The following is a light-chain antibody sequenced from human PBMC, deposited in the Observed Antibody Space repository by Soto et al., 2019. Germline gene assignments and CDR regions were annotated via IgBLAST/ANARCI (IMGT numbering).Light chain of an antibody. CDR3: MPALQTPPYT. Sequence: DIVMTQSPLSLPVTPVEPASISCRSSQSLLHSNGYNYLDWYLQKPGQSPQLLIYLGSNRASGVTYRYSGSGSGKDFTLKISRVEAEEVWFYYCMPALQTPPYTCRRGTKLEIK. CDR1: QSLLHSNGYNY. CDR2: LGS. J-gene: IGKJ2*01. V-gene: IGKV2-28*01.